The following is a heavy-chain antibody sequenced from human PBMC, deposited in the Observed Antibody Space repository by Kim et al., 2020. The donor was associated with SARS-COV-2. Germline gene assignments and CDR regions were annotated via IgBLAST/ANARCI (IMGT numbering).Heavy chain of an antibody. V-gene: IGHV3-23*01. J-gene: IGHJ4*02. Sequence: GGSLRLSCAASGFTFSSYAMSWVRQAPGKGLEWVSAISGSGGSTYYADSVKGRFTISRDNSKNTLYLQMNSVRAEDTAVYYCAKDGYCSSTSCYRGGRVFDYWGQGTLVTVSS. CDR3: AKDGYCSSTSCYRGGRVFDY. CDR1: GFTFSSYA. CDR2: ISGSGGST. D-gene: IGHD2-2*01.